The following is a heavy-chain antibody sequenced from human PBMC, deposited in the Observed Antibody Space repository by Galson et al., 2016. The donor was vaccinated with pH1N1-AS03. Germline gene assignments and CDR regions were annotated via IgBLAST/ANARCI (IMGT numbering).Heavy chain of an antibody. V-gene: IGHV3-30-3*01. J-gene: IGHJ3*02. CDR3: AREEGGFGSNWLKTDAFDI. CDR1: GFMFTHYS. D-gene: IGHD6-13*01. CDR2: MSYEGTTT. Sequence: SLRLSCAASGFMFTHYSMHWVRQAPGKGLEWVAVMSYEGTTTYYADSVEGRFTISIDNSKNTLYLQMNSLRTEDTALYYCAREEGGFGSNWLKTDAFDIWGQGTMVTVSA.